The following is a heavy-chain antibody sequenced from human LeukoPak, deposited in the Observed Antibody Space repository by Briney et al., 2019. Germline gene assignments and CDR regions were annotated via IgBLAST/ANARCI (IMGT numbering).Heavy chain of an antibody. D-gene: IGHD1-26*01. CDR3: ASPERYSGSHGYFDY. CDR1: GGSISSGGYY. CDR2: IYHSGST. V-gene: IGHV4-30-2*01. Sequence: SETLSLTCAVSGGSISSGGYYWSWIRQPPGKGLEWIGYIYHSGSTYYNPSLKSRVTISVDRSKNQFSLKLSSVTAADTAVYYCASPERYSGSHGYFDYWGQGTLVTVSS. J-gene: IGHJ4*02.